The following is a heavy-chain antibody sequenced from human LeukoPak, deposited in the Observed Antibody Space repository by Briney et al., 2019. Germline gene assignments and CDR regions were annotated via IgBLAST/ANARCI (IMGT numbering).Heavy chain of an antibody. V-gene: IGHV3-11*04. J-gene: IGHJ4*02. Sequence: PGGSLRLSCAASGFTFSDYWMSWVRQAPGKGLEWVSYISSSGGTIYYADSVKGRFTISRDNAKNSLYLQMNSLRAEDTAVYYCARLYRQGQWLVKRAVRHIDYWGQGTLVTVSS. CDR3: ARLYRQGQWLVKRAVRHIDY. CDR1: GFTFSDYW. CDR2: ISSSGGTI. D-gene: IGHD6-19*01.